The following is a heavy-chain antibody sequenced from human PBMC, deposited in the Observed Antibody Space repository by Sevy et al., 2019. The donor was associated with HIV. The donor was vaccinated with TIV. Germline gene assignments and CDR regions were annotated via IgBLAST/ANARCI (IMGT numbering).Heavy chain of an antibody. D-gene: IGHD3-16*01. J-gene: IGHJ4*02. CDR2: IFYRSRWST. Sequence: SQTLSLTCVISGDSVSSNTAAWNWIRQSPSRGLEWLGRIFYRSRWSTDYAVSVRSRIIINPDTSKNQFSLQLNSVTPEDTAVYYCSRGGGVGDVWGQGTLVTVSS. V-gene: IGHV6-1*01. CDR3: SRGGGVGDV. CDR1: GDSVSSNTAA.